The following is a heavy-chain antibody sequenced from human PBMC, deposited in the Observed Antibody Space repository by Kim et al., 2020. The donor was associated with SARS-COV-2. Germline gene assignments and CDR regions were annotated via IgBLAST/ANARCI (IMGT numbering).Heavy chain of an antibody. D-gene: IGHD3-9*01. Sequence: GGSLRLSCAASGFTFSSYWMSWVRQAPGKGLEWVANIKQDGSEKYYVDSVKGRFTISRDNAKNSLYLQMNSLRAEDTAVYYCARSGVVYDILTGYEYYFDYWGQGTLVTVSS. CDR1: GFTFSSYW. V-gene: IGHV3-7*01. CDR2: IKQDGSEK. CDR3: ARSGVVYDILTGYEYYFDY. J-gene: IGHJ4*02.